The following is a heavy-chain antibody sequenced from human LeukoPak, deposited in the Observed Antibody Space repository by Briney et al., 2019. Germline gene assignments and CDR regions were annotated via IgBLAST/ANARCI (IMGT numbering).Heavy chain of an antibody. J-gene: IGHJ4*02. CDR3: ARGLDNWGSFDY. D-gene: IGHD7-27*01. CDR1: GYTFTSYD. V-gene: IGHV1-8*01. Sequence: APVKVSCKASGYTFTSYDINWVRQATGQGLEWMGWMNPNSGNTGYAQKFQGRVTMTRNTSISTAYMELSSLRSEDTAVYYCARGLDNWGSFDYWGQGTLVTVSS. CDR2: MNPNSGNT.